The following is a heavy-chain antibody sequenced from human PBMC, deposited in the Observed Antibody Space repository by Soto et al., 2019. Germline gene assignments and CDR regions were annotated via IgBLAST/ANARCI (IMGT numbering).Heavy chain of an antibody. J-gene: IGHJ4*02. D-gene: IGHD5-12*01. Sequence: EVQLVESGGGLVQPGGSLRLSCAASGFTFSNAWMSWVRQAPGKGLEWVGRIKSKTEGGTTDYAAPVKGRFTISRDDSTNTLYLQMNSLKTEDTAVYYCTVATINYFDYWGQGTLVTDSS. V-gene: IGHV3-15*01. CDR3: TVATINYFDY. CDR2: IKSKTEGGTT. CDR1: GFTFSNAW.